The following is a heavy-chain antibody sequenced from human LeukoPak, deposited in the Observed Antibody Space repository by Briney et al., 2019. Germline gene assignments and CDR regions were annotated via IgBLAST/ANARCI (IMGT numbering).Heavy chain of an antibody. V-gene: IGHV3-49*04. Sequence: PGRSLRLSCTASGFAFGDYAVSWVRQAPGKGLEWVGFIRSKGYGGTTEYAASVKGRFTISRDDSKSIAYLQMNSLTTEDTAVYYCTRDPLHYYGSGSYYHFDYWGQGTLVTVSS. CDR1: GFAFGDYA. D-gene: IGHD3-10*01. J-gene: IGHJ4*02. CDR2: IRSKGYGGTT. CDR3: TRDPLHYYGSGSYYHFDY.